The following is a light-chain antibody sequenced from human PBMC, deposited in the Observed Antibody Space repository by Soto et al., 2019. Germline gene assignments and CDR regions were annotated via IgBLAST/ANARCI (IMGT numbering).Light chain of an antibody. CDR2: GVS. CDR1: GSDVGVYNY. J-gene: IGLJ2*01. V-gene: IGLV2-14*01. Sequence: QSALTQPASVSGSPGQSITISCSGPGSDVGVYNYVSWYQHHPGKAPKLRIYGVSDRPSGLSNRFSGSKSGNTASLTISGLQAEDEADYYCSSYTSTSTVVFGGGTKLTVL. CDR3: SSYTSTSTVV.